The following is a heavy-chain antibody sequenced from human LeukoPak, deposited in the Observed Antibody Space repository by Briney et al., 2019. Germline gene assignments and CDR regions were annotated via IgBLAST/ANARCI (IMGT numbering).Heavy chain of an antibody. J-gene: IGHJ4*02. CDR2: ISAYNGDT. V-gene: IGHV1-18*01. CDR3: ARGPYCNGVTCYSQYFDY. Sequence: ASVKVSCKASGYTYSSYGISWVRQAPGKGLEWMGCISAYNGDTNYAQKLQGRVTMTRDTSTSTAYMELRSLRSDDTAVYYCARGPYCNGVTCYSQYFDYWGQGTLVTVSS. CDR1: GYTYSSYG. D-gene: IGHD2-15*01.